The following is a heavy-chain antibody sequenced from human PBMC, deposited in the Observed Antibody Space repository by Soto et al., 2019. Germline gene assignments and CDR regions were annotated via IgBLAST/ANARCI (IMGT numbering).Heavy chain of an antibody. CDR3: VRSKGGYSDGTPFDY. J-gene: IGHJ4*02. D-gene: IGHD5-18*01. V-gene: IGHV3-9*01. Sequence: EVQLEESGGALVQPGRSLRLSCAASGFTFDDYAMYWVRQVLGKGLEWVSSISWNSGNIGYADAVKGRFTTPRDNAENSLYLQMNSLRPEDTALYYCVRSKGGYSDGTPFDYWGQGTLVTVSS. CDR2: ISWNSGNI. CDR1: GFTFDDYA.